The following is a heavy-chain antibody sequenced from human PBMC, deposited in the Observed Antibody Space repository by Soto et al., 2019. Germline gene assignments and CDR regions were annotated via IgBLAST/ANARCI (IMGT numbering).Heavy chain of an antibody. V-gene: IGHV1-69*06. CDR1: GGTFSSYA. Sequence: QVQLVQSGAEVKKPGSSVKVSCTASGGTFSSYAISWVRQAPGQGLEWMGGIIPIFGTANYAQKFQGRVTITADKSTNTDYMELSSLRCEDTAVYYCARVVDGAARYYYCGMDVWGQGTTVTVSS. D-gene: IGHD6-6*01. CDR2: IIPIFGTA. CDR3: ARVVDGAARYYYCGMDV. J-gene: IGHJ6*02.